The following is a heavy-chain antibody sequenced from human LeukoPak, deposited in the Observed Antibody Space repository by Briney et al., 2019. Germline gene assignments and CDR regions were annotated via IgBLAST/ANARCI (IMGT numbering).Heavy chain of an antibody. CDR2: ISWNSGSI. J-gene: IGHJ4*02. D-gene: IGHD4-11*01. Sequence: GGSLRLSCAASGFTFSSYAMSWVRQAPGKGLEWVSGISWNSGSIGYADSVKGRFTISRDNAKNSLYLQMNSLRAEDTALYYCAKGDYRYYFDYWGQGTLVTVSS. V-gene: IGHV3-9*01. CDR3: AKGDYRYYFDY. CDR1: GFTFSSYA.